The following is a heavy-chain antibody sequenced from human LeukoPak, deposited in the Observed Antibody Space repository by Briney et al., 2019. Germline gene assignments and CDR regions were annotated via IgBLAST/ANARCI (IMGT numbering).Heavy chain of an antibody. J-gene: IGHJ4*02. V-gene: IGHV3-23*01. CDR1: GFTFSSYD. CDR2: ISGSGGSI. CDR3: ARDKYSTSPQDH. Sequence: GGSLRLSCVASGFTFSSYDMSWVRQAPGKGLEWVSAISGSGGSIYYPDSVKGRFTISRDNSKNAVYLQMNSLRAGDTAIYYCARDKYSTSPQDHWGQGTLVSVSS. D-gene: IGHD2/OR15-2a*01.